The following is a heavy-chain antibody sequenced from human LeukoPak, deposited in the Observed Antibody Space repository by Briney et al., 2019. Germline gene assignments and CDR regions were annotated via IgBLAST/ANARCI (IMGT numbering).Heavy chain of an antibody. J-gene: IGHJ4*02. CDR1: GFTFSSYA. CDR3: ARDSPIVGATGGSDY. Sequence: GGSLRLSCAASGFTFSSYAMSWVRQAPGKGLEWVSAISGSGGSTYYADSVKGRFTISRDNSKNTLYLQMNSLRAEDTAVYYCARDSPIVGATGGSDYWGQGTLVTVSS. CDR2: ISGSGGST. D-gene: IGHD1-26*01. V-gene: IGHV3-23*01.